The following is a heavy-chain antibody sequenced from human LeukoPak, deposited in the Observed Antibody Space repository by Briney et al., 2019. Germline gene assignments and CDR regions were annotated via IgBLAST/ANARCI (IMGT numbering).Heavy chain of an antibody. Sequence: GGSLRLSCAASGFTFSNAWMSWVRQAPGKGLEWVGRIKRKGDDGTIDYAAPVKGRLTISRDDSKNTLYLQMNSLKSEDTAVYYCTGGTGRSDFDYWGRETLVTVSS. J-gene: IGHJ4*02. D-gene: IGHD3/OR15-3a*01. V-gene: IGHV3-15*01. CDR2: IKRKGDDGTI. CDR1: GFTFSNAW. CDR3: TGGTGRSDFDY.